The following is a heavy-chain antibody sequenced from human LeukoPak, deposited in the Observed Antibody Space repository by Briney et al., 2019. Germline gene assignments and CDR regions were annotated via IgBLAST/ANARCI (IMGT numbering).Heavy chain of an antibody. CDR3: ARAPLGYCSSTSCYTGFDY. V-gene: IGHV4-59*01. D-gene: IGHD2-2*02. CDR1: GGSISSYY. Sequence: PSETLSLTCTVTGGSISSYYWSWIRQPPGKELNWIGYIYYSGSTNYNPSLKSRVTISVDTSKNQFSLKLSSVTAADTAVYYCARAPLGYCSSTSCYTGFDYWGQGTLVTVSS. J-gene: IGHJ4*02. CDR2: IYYSGST.